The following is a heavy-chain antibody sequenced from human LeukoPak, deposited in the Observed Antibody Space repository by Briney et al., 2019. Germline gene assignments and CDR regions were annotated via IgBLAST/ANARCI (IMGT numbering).Heavy chain of an antibody. Sequence: GGSLRLSCAASVFTFSYYGMHWVRQAPGKGLEWVAFIRYDGSDKYYADSVKGRFTISRDNSKNTLDLHMNSLRAEDTAVYYCARALSSTTGWYYFDHWGQGTLVTVYS. CDR2: IRYDGSDK. V-gene: IGHV3-30*02. D-gene: IGHD6-19*01. CDR3: ARALSSTTGWYYFDH. CDR1: VFTFSYYG. J-gene: IGHJ4*02.